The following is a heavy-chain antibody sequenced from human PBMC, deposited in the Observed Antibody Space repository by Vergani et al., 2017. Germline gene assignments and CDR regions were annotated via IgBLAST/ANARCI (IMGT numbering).Heavy chain of an antibody. CDR3: ARVGLVVPAAMGGAPDAFDI. D-gene: IGHD2-2*01. CDR1: GGSISSGGYY. CDR2: IYYSGST. V-gene: IGHV4-31*03. Sequence: QVQLQESGPGLVKPSQTLSLTCTVSGGSISSGGYYWSWIRQHPGKGLEWIGYIYYSGSTYYNPSLKSRVTISVDTSKNQFSLKLSSVTAADTAVDYFARVGLVVPAAMGGAPDAFDIWGQGTMVTVSS. J-gene: IGHJ3*02.